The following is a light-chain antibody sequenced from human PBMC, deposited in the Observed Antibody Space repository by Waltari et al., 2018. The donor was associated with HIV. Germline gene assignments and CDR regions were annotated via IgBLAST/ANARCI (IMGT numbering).Light chain of an antibody. V-gene: IGKV3-11*01. J-gene: IGKJ4*01. CDR1: QSISGA. Sequence: EVPLTQSPATLSLSPGESATLSCRARQSISGAWAWYQQKPGQAPRLLISEASRRYTGIPARFRGSGSGTDCTRTISSLEPEDFGSYSCQPGSGWPPAFSFGVGTRVDVK. CDR3: QPGSGWPPAFS. CDR2: EAS.